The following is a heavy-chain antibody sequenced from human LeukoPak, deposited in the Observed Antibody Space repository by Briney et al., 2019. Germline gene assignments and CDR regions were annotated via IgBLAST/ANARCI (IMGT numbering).Heavy chain of an antibody. CDR2: IYPGDSDT. CDR3: ARTKDYYGSGSYYNMPDY. CDR1: GSSFTSYW. V-gene: IGHV5-51*01. Sequence: GASLKISFKGSGSSFTSYWIGWVRQMPGKGLEWMGIIYPGDSDTRYSPSFQGQVTISADKSISTAYLQWSSLKASDTAMYYCARTKDYYGSGSYYNMPDYWGQGTLVTVSS. D-gene: IGHD3-10*01. J-gene: IGHJ4*02.